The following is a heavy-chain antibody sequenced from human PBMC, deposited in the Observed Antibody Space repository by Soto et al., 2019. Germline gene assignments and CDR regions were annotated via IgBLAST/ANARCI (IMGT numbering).Heavy chain of an antibody. CDR3: ATLDCTNGVCYFDY. CDR1: GYTLTELS. CDR2: FDPEDGET. V-gene: IGHV1-24*01. J-gene: IGHJ4*02. Sequence: PGPSVKVSCKVSGYTLTELSMHWVRQAPGKGLEWMGGFDPEDGETIYAQKFQGRVTMTEDTSTDTAYMELSSLRSEDTAVYYCATLDCTNGVCYFDYWGQGTLVTVSS. D-gene: IGHD2-8*01.